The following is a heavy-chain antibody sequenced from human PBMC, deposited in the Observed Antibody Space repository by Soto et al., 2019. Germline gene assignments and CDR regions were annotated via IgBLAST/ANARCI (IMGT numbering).Heavy chain of an antibody. J-gene: IGHJ4*02. CDR2: ISGSSSTI. V-gene: IGHV3-48*01. Sequence: GGSLRLSCAASGFTFSSYSMNWVRQAPGKGLEWVSYISGSSSTIYYADSVKGRFTISRDNAKNSLYLQMNSLRAEDTAVYYCARRAVIAIQEFDYWGQGTLVTVSS. CDR3: ARRAVIAIQEFDY. D-gene: IGHD2-21*01. CDR1: GFTFSSYS.